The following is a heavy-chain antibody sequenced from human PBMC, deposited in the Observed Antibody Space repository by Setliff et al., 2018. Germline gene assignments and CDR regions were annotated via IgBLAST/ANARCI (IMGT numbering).Heavy chain of an antibody. CDR1: GFTFIDYY. V-gene: IGHV3-11*01. CDR3: TRSRGTTVYDY. CDR2: IDPRGSPV. D-gene: IGHD1-7*01. J-gene: IGHJ4*02. Sequence: SGGSLRLSCAASGFTFIDYYMNWIRQTPRKGLEWISHIDPRGSPVDCVDSVKGRFTISRDNTKNLVYLQMDSLRADDTAVYYCTRSRGTTVYDYWGQGTLVTVSS.